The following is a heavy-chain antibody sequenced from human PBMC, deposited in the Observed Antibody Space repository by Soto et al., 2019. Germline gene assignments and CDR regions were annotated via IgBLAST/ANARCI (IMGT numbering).Heavy chain of an antibody. CDR3: ARDDGSGYYFFDY. Sequence: SETLSLTCTVSGGSISSGDYYWSWIRQPPGKGLEWIGYIYYSGSTYYNPSLKSRVTISVDTSKNQFSLKLSSVTAADTAVYYCARDDGSGYYFFDYWGQGTLVTV. V-gene: IGHV4-30-4*01. CDR1: GGSISSGDYY. J-gene: IGHJ4*02. CDR2: IYYSGST. D-gene: IGHD3-3*01.